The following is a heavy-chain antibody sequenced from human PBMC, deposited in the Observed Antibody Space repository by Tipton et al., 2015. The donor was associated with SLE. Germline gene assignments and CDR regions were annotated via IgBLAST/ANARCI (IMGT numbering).Heavy chain of an antibody. J-gene: IGHJ6*02. CDR2: ITWNSGDI. D-gene: IGHD4-23*01. CDR1: GFAFGDYA. V-gene: IGHV3-9*01. Sequence: SLRLSCSASGFAFGDYAMHLVRQVPGKGLEWVSGITWNSGDIGYADSVKGRFTLSRDNTKNSLYLQMNTLRAEDTGIYYCVRVTPSYYYYGMDVWGQGTTVTVSS. CDR3: VRVTPSYYYYGMDV.